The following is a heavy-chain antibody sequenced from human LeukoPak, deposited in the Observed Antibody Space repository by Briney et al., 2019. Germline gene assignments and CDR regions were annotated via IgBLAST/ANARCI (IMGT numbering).Heavy chain of an antibody. D-gene: IGHD4-17*01. CDR2: ISGSGGST. CDR3: AKVFYGDYGIRYYFDH. Sequence: GGSLRLSCAASGFTFSSYAMSWVRQAPGKGLEWVSAISGSGGSTYYADSVKGRFTISRDNSKNTLYLQMNSLRAEDTAVYYCAKVFYGDYGIRYYFDHWGQGTLVTVSS. V-gene: IGHV3-23*01. J-gene: IGHJ4*02. CDR1: GFTFSSYA.